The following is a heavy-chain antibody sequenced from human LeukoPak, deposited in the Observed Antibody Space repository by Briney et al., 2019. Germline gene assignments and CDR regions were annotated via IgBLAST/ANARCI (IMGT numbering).Heavy chain of an antibody. Sequence: GGSLRLSCAASGFTFSSYWMHWVRQTPGKGLVWVSRISTDGSSTTYADSVKGRFTISRDNAKNTLYLQMHSLRAEDTAMYYCARGTQIFWGQGTLVTVPS. CDR1: GFTFSSYW. CDR2: ISTDGSST. CDR3: ARGTQIF. V-gene: IGHV3-74*01. J-gene: IGHJ4*02. D-gene: IGHD2/OR15-2a*01.